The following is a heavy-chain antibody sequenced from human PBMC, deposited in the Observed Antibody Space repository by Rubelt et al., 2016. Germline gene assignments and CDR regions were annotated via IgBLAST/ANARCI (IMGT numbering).Heavy chain of an antibody. CDR1: GFTFSDFN. CDR2: ISSTGTYQ. V-gene: IGHV3-21*01. Sequence: EVQLVESGGGLVKPGGSLRLSCAASGFTFSDFNMNWVRQAPGKGLEWVSSISSTGTYQYFADSVKGRFTISRDNAKTSLYLQLNSLRAEDTAVYYCARGGHSDGLDYWGQGTLVTVSS. D-gene: IGHD2-21*02. J-gene: IGHJ4*02. CDR3: ARGGHSDGLDY.